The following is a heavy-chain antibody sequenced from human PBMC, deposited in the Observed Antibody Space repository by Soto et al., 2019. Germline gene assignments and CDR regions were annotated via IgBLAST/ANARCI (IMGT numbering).Heavy chain of an antibody. CDR1: GFTVSSYA. CDR3: AKASTWYPYFDY. D-gene: IGHD6-13*01. CDR2: ISSSGGST. J-gene: IGHJ4*02. Sequence: EVQLLESGGGLVQPGGSLRLSCAASGFTVSSYAMNWVRQAPGKGLEWVSAISSSGGSTYNADAVNGRFTISRDNSKNTLYLQMNTLTAEDTAVYYCAKASTWYPYFDYWGQGTLVTVSS. V-gene: IGHV3-23*01.